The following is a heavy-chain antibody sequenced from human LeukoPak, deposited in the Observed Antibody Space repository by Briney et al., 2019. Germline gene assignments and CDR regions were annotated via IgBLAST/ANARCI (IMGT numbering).Heavy chain of an antibody. CDR1: GGSFSGYY. V-gene: IGHV4-59*01. D-gene: IGHD6-13*01. Sequence: PSETLSLTCAVYGGSFSGYYWSWIRQPPGKGLEWIGYIYYSGSTNYNPSLKSRVTISVDTSKNQFSLKLSSVTAADTAVYYCARGSYSSSWYQFEDYYYMDVWGKGTTVTISS. J-gene: IGHJ6*03. CDR2: IYYSGST. CDR3: ARGSYSSSWYQFEDYYYMDV.